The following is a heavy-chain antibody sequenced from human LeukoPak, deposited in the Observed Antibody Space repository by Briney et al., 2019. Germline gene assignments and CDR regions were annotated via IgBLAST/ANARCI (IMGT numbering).Heavy chain of an antibody. J-gene: IGHJ4*02. V-gene: IGHV3-30*02. D-gene: IGHD4-23*01. CDR2: IRYDGSNK. CDR1: GFTFSSYG. Sequence: GGSLRLSCAASGFTFSSYGMHWVRQAPGKGLEWVAFIRYDGSNKYYADSVKGRFTISRDNAKNSLYLQMNSLRAEDTALYYCAKLGGNYGEYYFDYWGQGTLVTVSS. CDR3: AKLGGNYGEYYFDY.